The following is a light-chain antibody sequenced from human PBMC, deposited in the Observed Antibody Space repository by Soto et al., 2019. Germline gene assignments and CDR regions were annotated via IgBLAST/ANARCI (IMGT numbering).Light chain of an antibody. CDR1: QSVSSW. CDR3: QQYNSYST. V-gene: IGKV1-5*03. J-gene: IGKJ1*01. CDR2: KAS. Sequence: DIQMTQSPSTLSASVGDRVTITCRASQSVSSWVAWYHLKPGKAPKLLIYKASTLETGVPSRFSGSGSRTEFTLTISSLQPDDFATYYCQQYNSYSTFGQGTKVDIK.